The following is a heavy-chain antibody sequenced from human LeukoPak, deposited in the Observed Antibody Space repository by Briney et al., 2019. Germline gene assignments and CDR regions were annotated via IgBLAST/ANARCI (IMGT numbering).Heavy chain of an antibody. J-gene: IGHJ4*02. Sequence: GGSLRLSCAASGFTFSSYWMHWVRQAPGKGLVWVSRINIDGSGSTYADSVRGRFTISRDNTKNTLYLQMNSLRAEDTAVCYCARRYCTSTSCSHIDYWGQGTLVTVSS. V-gene: IGHV3-74*01. D-gene: IGHD2-2*01. CDR2: INIDGSGS. CDR1: GFTFSSYW. CDR3: ARRYCTSTSCSHIDY.